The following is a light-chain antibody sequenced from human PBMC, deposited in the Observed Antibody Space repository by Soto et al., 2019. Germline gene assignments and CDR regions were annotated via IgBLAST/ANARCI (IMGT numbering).Light chain of an antibody. Sequence: SYELTQPASVSVAPGQTTKITCGGDKIGSKIVHWYKQRPGQAPVAVVFDATDRPSGIPDRISASRSGDTATLTISKVDAGDEADHYCQVWVSTAEFSVFGSGTKVTVL. CDR1: KIGSKI. CDR2: DAT. CDR3: QVWVSTAEFSV. J-gene: IGLJ1*01. V-gene: IGLV3-21*02.